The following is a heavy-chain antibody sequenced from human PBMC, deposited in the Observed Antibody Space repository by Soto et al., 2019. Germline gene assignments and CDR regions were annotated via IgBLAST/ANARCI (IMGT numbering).Heavy chain of an antibody. V-gene: IGHV1-3*01. CDR2: INAGNGNT. Sequence: ASVKVSCKASGYTFTSYAMHWVRQAPGQRLEWMGWINAGNGNTKYSQKFQGRVTITRDTSASTAYMELSSLRSEDTAVYYCARNCGGDCYSEYFQHWGQGTLVTVSS. D-gene: IGHD2-21*01. CDR1: GYTFTSYA. CDR3: ARNCGGDCYSEYFQH. J-gene: IGHJ1*01.